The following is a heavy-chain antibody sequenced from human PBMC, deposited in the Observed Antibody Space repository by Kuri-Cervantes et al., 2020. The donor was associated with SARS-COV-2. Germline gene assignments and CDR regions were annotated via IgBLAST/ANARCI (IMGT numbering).Heavy chain of an antibody. CDR3: ARIWFAELLEPYNWFDP. V-gene: IGHV4-59*12. CDR2: MYYSGST. CDR1: GGSISSYD. D-gene: IGHD3-10*01. J-gene: IGHJ5*02. Sequence: ESLKTSCTVFGGSISSYDWSWIRQPPGKGLEWIGYMYYSGSTNYNPSLKSRVTISVDTSKNQFSLKLSSVTAADTAVYYCARIWFAELLEPYNWFDPWGQGTLVTVSS.